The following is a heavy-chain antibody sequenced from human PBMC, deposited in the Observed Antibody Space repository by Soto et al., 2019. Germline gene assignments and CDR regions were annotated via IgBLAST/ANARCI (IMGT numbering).Heavy chain of an antibody. CDR2: INSDGSGT. V-gene: IGHV3-74*01. J-gene: IGHJ4*01. CDR3: ARDTGVGADHRYFDY. D-gene: IGHD2-15*01. CDR1: GFTFGNYW. Sequence: PGGSLRLSCAASGFTFGNYWMHWVRQAPGKGLVWVSRINSDGSGTSHADSVKGRFTISRDNAKNTLYLQMNSLRAEDTAVYYCARDTGVGADHRYFDYWGHGTLVTVSS.